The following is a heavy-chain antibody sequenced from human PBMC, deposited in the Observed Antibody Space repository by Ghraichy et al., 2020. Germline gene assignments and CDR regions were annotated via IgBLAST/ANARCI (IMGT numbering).Heavy chain of an antibody. Sequence: GGSLRLSCAASGFTFSNYWVHWVRQAPGKGLEWVSRINSDGSSTNYADSVKGRFTIFSDNAKNTLYLQMNSLRAEDSAVYYCARAGYYRFDYWGQGTLVTVSS. CDR3: ARAGYYRFDY. CDR2: INSDGSST. D-gene: IGHD2-21*01. J-gene: IGHJ4*02. CDR1: GFTFSNYW. V-gene: IGHV3-74*01.